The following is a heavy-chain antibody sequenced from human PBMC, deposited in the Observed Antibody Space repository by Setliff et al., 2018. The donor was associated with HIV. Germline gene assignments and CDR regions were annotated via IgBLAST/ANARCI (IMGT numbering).Heavy chain of an antibody. CDR1: GYTFTSYD. V-gene: IGHV1-18*01. J-gene: IGHJ4*02. CDR2: ISAYNGNT. CDR3: ARDYYGSGSYFILDY. Sequence: ASVKVSCKASGYTFTSYDINWVRQAPGQGLEWMGWISAYNGNTHYAQKLQGRVTMTTDTSTSTAYMELRSLRSDDTAVYYCARDYYGSGSYFILDYWGPGTLVTVSS. D-gene: IGHD3-10*01.